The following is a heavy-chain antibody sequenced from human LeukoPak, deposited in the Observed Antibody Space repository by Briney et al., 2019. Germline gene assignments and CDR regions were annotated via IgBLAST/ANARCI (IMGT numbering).Heavy chain of an antibody. D-gene: IGHD3-22*01. Sequence: SETLSLTCSVSGASTTSYYWNWIRQAPGKGLEWIGYNYSDGTTSYSPSLRSRVTISIDTSRNQFSLKLSSVTAADAAVYCCARDTRSYDTSGYYYFDYWGQGALVTVSS. CDR1: GASTTSYY. J-gene: IGHJ4*02. CDR2: NYSDGTT. CDR3: ARDTRSYDTSGYYYFDY. V-gene: IGHV4-59*01.